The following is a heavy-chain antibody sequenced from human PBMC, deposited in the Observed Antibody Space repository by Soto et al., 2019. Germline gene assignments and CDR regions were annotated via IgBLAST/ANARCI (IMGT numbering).Heavy chain of an antibody. CDR2: ISDSGGDT. V-gene: IGHV3-23*01. Sequence: GGSLRLSCAASGFTFSSYWMSWVRQAPGKGLEWVSVISDSGGDTKFADSVKGRFSMSRDNSKNTLYLQMDSLRAEDTAVYYCAKGLRGGYPGSRIFDYWGQGTPVTVSS. CDR3: AKGLRGGYPGSRIFDY. CDR1: GFTFSSYW. D-gene: IGHD3-10*01. J-gene: IGHJ4*02.